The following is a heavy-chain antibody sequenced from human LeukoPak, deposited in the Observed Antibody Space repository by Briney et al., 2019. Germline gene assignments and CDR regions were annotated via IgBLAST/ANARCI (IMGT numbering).Heavy chain of an antibody. CDR1: GYTLTELS. D-gene: IGHD3-22*01. CDR3: ARDDEHPYDTKVLDAYDV. V-gene: IGHV1-24*01. Sequence: ASVKVSCKVSGYTLTELSMHWVRQAPGKGLEWMGGFDPEDGETIYAQKFQGRVTMTEDTSTDTAYMELSSLRSDDTATYYCARDDEHPYDTKVLDAYDVWGQGTMVTVSS. CDR2: FDPEDGET. J-gene: IGHJ3*01.